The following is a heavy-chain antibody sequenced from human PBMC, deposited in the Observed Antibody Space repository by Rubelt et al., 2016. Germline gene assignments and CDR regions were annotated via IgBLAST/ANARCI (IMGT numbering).Heavy chain of an antibody. D-gene: IGHD1-7*01. Sequence: QVQLVQSGAEVKKSGASVKVSCKASGYTFSKYGINWVRQAPGQGLEWMGWISVNSGDTKYAQKLQARVTRTTDTATSTAYRELTSLRSDDTAVYSCARATNWNYAFDIWGQGTMVTVSS. CDR2: ISVNSGDT. J-gene: IGHJ3*02. V-gene: IGHV1-18*01. CDR3: ARATNWNYAFDI. CDR1: GYTFSKYG.